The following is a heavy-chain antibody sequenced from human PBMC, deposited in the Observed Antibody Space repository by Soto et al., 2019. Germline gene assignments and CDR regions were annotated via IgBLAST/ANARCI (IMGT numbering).Heavy chain of an antibody. V-gene: IGHV3-30-3*01. CDR1: GFTFSSYS. CDR3: ARGRTVRDHDDFDL. CDR2: MSYDGNSK. D-gene: IGHD2-21*01. Sequence: QVQLVESGGGVVQPGRSLRLSCAASGFTFSSYSMHWVRQAPGKGLEWVAAMSYDGNSKYFADSVKGRFTTSRDNSKNTLSLPMNTLGAEVSDVYYCARGRTVRDHDDFDLWGQGTLVRVSS. J-gene: IGHJ4*02.